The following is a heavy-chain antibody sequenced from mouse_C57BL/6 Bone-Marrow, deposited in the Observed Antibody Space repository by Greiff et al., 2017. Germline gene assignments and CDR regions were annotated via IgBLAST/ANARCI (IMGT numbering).Heavy chain of an antibody. J-gene: IGHJ4*01. CDR3: ARGIYDGYYVYAMDN. CDR1: GFTFTDYY. Sequence: EVQLMESGGGLVQPGGSLSLSCAASGFTFTDYYMSWVRQPPGKALEWLGFIRNKTNGYTTEYIASGKGRFTISRDNSQSILYLQMNALRAEDSATYYCARGIYDGYYVYAMDNWGQGPSVTVSS. D-gene: IGHD2-3*01. CDR2: IRNKTNGYTT. V-gene: IGHV7-3*01.